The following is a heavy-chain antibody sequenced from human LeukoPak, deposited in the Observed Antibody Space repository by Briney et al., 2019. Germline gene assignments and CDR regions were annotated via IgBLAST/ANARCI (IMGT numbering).Heavy chain of an antibody. D-gene: IGHD1-26*01. J-gene: IGHJ4*02. CDR3: ARWSIVGAYDLFDY. V-gene: IGHV4-30-4*08. Sequence: PSETLSPTCTVSGGSISSGDYYWSWIRQPPGKGLEWIGYIYYSGSTYYNPSLKSRVTISVDTSKNQFSLKLSSVTAADTAVYYCARWSIVGAYDLFDYWGQGTLVTVSS. CDR2: IYYSGST. CDR1: GGSISSGDYY.